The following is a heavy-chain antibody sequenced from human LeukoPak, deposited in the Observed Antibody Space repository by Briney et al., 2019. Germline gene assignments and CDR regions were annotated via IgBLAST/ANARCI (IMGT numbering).Heavy chain of an antibody. D-gene: IGHD2-15*01. Sequence: PGGSLRLSCAASGFTVSSYSMNWVRQAPGKGLEWVSYISSGTSPIYYADSVKGRFTISRDNGKNSLYLQMNSLRDEDTAVYYCARSPYCSGGSCYSEDRYFDYWGQGTLVTVSS. CDR2: ISSGTSPI. CDR3: ARSPYCSGGSCYSEDRYFDY. J-gene: IGHJ4*02. V-gene: IGHV3-48*02. CDR1: GFTVSSYS.